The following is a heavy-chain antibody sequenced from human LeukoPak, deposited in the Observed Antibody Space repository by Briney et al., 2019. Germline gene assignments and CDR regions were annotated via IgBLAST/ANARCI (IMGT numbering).Heavy chain of an antibody. V-gene: IGHV5-51*01. J-gene: IGHJ3*02. CDR1: GYSFTSYW. D-gene: IGHD3-22*01. CDR3: ARPSYYYDSSGYYGYDAFDI. Sequence: ESLKTSCKGSGYSFTSYWIGWGRQMPGKGLEWMGIIYPGDSDTRCSPSFQGQVTISAELYFSTAYLQWSSLKASDTAMYYCARPSYYYDSSGYYGYDAFDIWGQGTMVTGSS. CDR2: IYPGDSDT.